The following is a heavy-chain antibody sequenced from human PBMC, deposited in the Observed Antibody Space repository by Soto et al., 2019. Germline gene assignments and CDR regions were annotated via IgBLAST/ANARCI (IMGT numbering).Heavy chain of an antibody. CDR3: ARDQVVVVPAAFPYGMDV. J-gene: IGHJ6*02. V-gene: IGHV1-18*01. D-gene: IGHD2-2*01. Sequence: ASVKVSCKASGYTFTSYGISWVRQAPGQGLEWMGWISAYNGNTNYAQKLQGRVTMTTDTSTSTAYMERRSLRSDDTAVYYCARDQVVVVPAAFPYGMDVWGQGTTVTVSS. CDR1: GYTFTSYG. CDR2: ISAYNGNT.